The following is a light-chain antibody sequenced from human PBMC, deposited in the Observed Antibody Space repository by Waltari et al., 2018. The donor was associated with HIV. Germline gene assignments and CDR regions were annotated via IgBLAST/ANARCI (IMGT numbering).Light chain of an antibody. V-gene: IGKV3-20*01. J-gene: IGKJ1*01. CDR3: QQYVSSQT. Sequence: EIVLTQSPGTLSFSPGERATLSCRASQSISSSYLAWYQQKPGQAPRLLMYGASNRATGIPDRFSGSGSGTDFTLTISRLEPEDLAVYYCQQYVSSQTFGLGTKVEIK. CDR1: QSISSSY. CDR2: GAS.